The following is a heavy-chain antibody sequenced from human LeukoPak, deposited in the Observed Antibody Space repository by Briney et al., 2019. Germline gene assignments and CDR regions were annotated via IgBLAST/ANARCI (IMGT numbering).Heavy chain of an antibody. Sequence: PSETLSLTCTVSGGSISSSSYYWGWIRQPPGKGLEWIGSIYYSGSTYYNPSLKSRVTISVDTSKNQFSLKLSSVTAADTAVYYCARGRLWYHDAFDIWGQGTMVTVSS. J-gene: IGHJ3*02. CDR2: IYYSGST. CDR1: GGSISSSSYY. CDR3: ARGRLWYHDAFDI. V-gene: IGHV4-39*07. D-gene: IGHD5-18*01.